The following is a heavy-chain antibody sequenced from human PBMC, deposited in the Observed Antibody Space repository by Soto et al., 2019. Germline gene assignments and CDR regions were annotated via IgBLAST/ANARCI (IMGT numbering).Heavy chain of an antibody. Sequence: QVQLVQSGAEVKKPGASVKVSCKASGYTFTTHGISWVRQAPGQGLEWMGWVSGDNGHTNYAQSLQGRVTMTTDTSTTTAYMELRSLRSDDTAVYYCARVLVYCRSGPCSRAWFDPWGQGPLVTVSS. D-gene: IGHD2-2*01. V-gene: IGHV1-18*01. CDR1: GYTFTTHG. CDR3: ARVLVYCRSGPCSRAWFDP. J-gene: IGHJ5*02. CDR2: VSGDNGHT.